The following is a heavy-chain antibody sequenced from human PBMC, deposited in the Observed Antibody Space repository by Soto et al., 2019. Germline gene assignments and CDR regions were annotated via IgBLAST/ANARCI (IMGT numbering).Heavy chain of an antibody. CDR2: ISYDGSNK. Sequence: QVQLVESGGGVVKPGRSLRLSCIASGFSINNYALHWVRRAPGRGLEWVAVISYDGSNKYYADSVVGRFTISRDNSKNTLYFQMNSLRVEDTAVYHCARRSDFGGPHYYYCMDVWGQGTAVTVSS. CDR3: ARRSDFGGPHYYYCMDV. D-gene: IGHD3-3*01. J-gene: IGHJ6*02. V-gene: IGHV3-30-3*01. CDR1: GFSINNYA.